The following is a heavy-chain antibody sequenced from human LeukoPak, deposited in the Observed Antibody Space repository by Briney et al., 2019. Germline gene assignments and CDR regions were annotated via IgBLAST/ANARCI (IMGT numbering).Heavy chain of an antibody. CDR3: ARHETTVAGTSYFDY. J-gene: IGHJ4*02. Sequence: SETLSLTCTVSGGSISSSSYYWGWIRQPPGTGLEWIGSIYYSGSTYYNPSLKSRVTISVDTSKNQFSLKLSSVTAADTAVYYCARHETTVAGTSYFDYWGQGTLVTVSS. V-gene: IGHV4-39*01. D-gene: IGHD6-19*01. CDR1: GGSISSSSYY. CDR2: IYYSGST.